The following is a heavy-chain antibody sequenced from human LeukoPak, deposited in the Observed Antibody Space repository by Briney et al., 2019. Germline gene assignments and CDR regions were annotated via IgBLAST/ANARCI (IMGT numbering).Heavy chain of an antibody. CDR3: ARVGYLRYFDWAQRFDP. CDR1: GYSISSGYY. J-gene: IGHJ5*02. V-gene: IGHV4-38-2*02. Sequence: PSETLSLTCTVSGYSISSGYYWGWIRQPPGKGLEWIGSIYHSGSTYYNPSLKSRVTISVDTSKNQFSLKLSSVTAADTAVYYCARVGYLRYFDWAQRFDPWGQGTLVTVSS. CDR2: IYHSGST. D-gene: IGHD3-9*01.